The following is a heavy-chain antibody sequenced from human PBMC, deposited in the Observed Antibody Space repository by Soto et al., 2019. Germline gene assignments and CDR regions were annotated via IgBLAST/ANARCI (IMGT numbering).Heavy chain of an antibody. Sequence: QVQLVESGGGLVKPGGSLRLSCAASGFTFSDYYMRWIRQAPGKGLEWVSYISSTGSTIYYADSVKGRITISRDNAKNSPNLQMNSLRAEDTAVYYGAREPLTGTTYQYYYGMDVWGQGTTVTVSS. CDR3: AREPLTGTTYQYYYGMDV. J-gene: IGHJ6*02. CDR2: ISSTGSTI. D-gene: IGHD1-1*01. CDR1: GFTFSDYY. V-gene: IGHV3-11*01.